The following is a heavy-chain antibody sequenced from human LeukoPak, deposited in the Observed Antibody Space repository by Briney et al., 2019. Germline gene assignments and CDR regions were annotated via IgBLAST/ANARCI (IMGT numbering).Heavy chain of an antibody. CDR3: ARYPRSGGSSDY. CDR1: GFTFSDYY. Sequence: PGGSLRLSCAASGFTFSDYYMGWIRQAPGKGLEWVAYIGKSGSHTNYGDSVKGRFTIARDNAKNSLYLQMTSLRAEDTAVYYCARYPRSGGSSDYWGQGTLVTVSS. J-gene: IGHJ4*02. V-gene: IGHV3-11*03. CDR2: IGKSGSHT. D-gene: IGHD1-26*01.